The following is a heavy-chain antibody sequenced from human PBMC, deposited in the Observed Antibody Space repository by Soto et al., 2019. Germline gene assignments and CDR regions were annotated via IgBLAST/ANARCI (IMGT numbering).Heavy chain of an antibody. CDR1: GYSVTSSDYY. CDR3: APLSVSLSGPYGIHV. Sequence: PSETRSLTCRVSGYSVTSSDYYWSWMRQGPGKGLEWIGSMFYSGPTYYNPSLKSRVTLSVPTSKLHFSLRLNSVTAADTAVYYCAPLSVSLSGPYGIHVWGQGTTVTVSS. J-gene: IGHJ6*02. CDR2: MFYSGPT. D-gene: IGHD2-15*01. V-gene: IGHV4-39*01.